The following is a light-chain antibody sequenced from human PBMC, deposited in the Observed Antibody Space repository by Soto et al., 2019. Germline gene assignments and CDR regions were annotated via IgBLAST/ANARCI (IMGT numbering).Light chain of an antibody. CDR3: QVWDSSSAV. Sequence: SYELAQPPSVSVAPGKTARITCGGNNIGSKSVYWYQQKPGQAPVLVIYYDTDRPSGIPERFSGSNSGNTATLTISRVEAGDEADYYCQVWDSSSAVFGGGTKLTVL. J-gene: IGLJ2*01. CDR1: NIGSKS. CDR2: YDT. V-gene: IGLV3-21*04.